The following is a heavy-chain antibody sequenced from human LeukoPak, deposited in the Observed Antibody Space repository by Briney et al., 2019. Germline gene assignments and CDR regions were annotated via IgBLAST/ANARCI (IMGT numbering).Heavy chain of an antibody. V-gene: IGHV1-2*06. D-gene: IGHD4-17*01. CDR3: ARLPGYGDSMGDY. Sequence: GASVKVSCKASGYTFTGYYMHWVRQAPGQGLEWMGRINPNSGGTNYAQKFQGRVTMTRDTSISTAYRELSRLRSDDTAVYYCARLPGYGDSMGDYWGQGTLVTVSS. J-gene: IGHJ4*02. CDR2: INPNSGGT. CDR1: GYTFTGYY.